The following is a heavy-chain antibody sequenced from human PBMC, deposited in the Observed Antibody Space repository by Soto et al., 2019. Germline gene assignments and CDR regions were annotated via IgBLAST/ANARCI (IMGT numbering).Heavy chain of an antibody. Sequence: EVQLVESGGGLVQPGGSLRLSCAASGFTFSSYWMSWVRQAPGKGLVWVSRINSDGSSTSYADSVKGRFTISRDNAKNTLYLQMNSLRAEDTAVYYCARVPLPASYYCYGMDVWGQGTTVTVSS. CDR3: ARVPLPASYYCYGMDV. J-gene: IGHJ6*02. CDR2: INSDGSST. V-gene: IGHV3-74*01. CDR1: GFTFSSYW.